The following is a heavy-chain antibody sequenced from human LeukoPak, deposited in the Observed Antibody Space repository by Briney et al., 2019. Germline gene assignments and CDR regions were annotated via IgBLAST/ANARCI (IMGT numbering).Heavy chain of an antibody. CDR2: IYYSGST. D-gene: IGHD6-13*01. V-gene: IGHV4-39*07. J-gene: IGHJ4*02. CDR3: ARGIAARY. Sequence: SETLSLTCTVSGGSISSGSYYWSWIRQPPGKGLEWIGSIYYSGSTYYNPSLKSRVTISVDTSRNQFSLKLSSVTAADTAVYFCARGIAARYWGQGTLVTVSS. CDR1: GGSISSGSYY.